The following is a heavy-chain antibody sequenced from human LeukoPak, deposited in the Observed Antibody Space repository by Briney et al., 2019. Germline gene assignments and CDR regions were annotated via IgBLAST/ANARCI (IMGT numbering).Heavy chain of an antibody. CDR2: INGGGGNT. CDR3: AKSVVVITFRFDD. CDR1: GFTFNSYV. Sequence: GGSLRLSCAASGFTFNSYVMSWVRQAPGKGLEWVSAINGGGGNTYYADSVKGRLTTSRDNSKNMVYLQMNSLRADDTAVYYCAKSVVVITFRFDDWGQGALVTVSS. V-gene: IGHV3-23*01. J-gene: IGHJ4*02. D-gene: IGHD2-15*01.